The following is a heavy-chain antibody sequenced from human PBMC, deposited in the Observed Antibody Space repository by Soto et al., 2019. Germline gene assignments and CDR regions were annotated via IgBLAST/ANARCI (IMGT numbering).Heavy chain of an antibody. J-gene: IGHJ6*02. Sequence: PSETLSLTCTVSGGSISSGGYYWSWIRQHPGKGLEWIGYIYYSGSTYYNPSLKSRVTISVDTSKNQFSLKLSSVTAADTAVYYCARSSIVGATRVYYYGMDVWGQGTTVTVSS. V-gene: IGHV4-31*03. CDR3: ARSSIVGATRVYYYGMDV. CDR2: IYYSGST. D-gene: IGHD1-26*01. CDR1: GGSISSGGYY.